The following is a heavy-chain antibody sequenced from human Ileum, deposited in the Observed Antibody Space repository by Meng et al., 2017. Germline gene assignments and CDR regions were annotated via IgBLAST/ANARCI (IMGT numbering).Heavy chain of an antibody. Sequence: QVRLQEPGPGLVRPSATLPLTCAVSSGSISSNTYWSWVRQPPGKGLEWIGQISHSGSAYYNPSLKSRVTMSVDKSKSQFSLMLTSVTAADTAIYYCARHGGYSQDFWGQGTMVTVSS. CDR2: ISHSGSA. CDR1: SGSISSNTY. D-gene: IGHD4-23*01. CDR3: ARHGGYSQDF. V-gene: IGHV4-4*02. J-gene: IGHJ3*01.